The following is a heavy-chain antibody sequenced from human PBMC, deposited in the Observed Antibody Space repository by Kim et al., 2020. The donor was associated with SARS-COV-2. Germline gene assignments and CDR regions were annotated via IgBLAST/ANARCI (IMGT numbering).Heavy chain of an antibody. CDR2: ISGAGGST. V-gene: IGHV3-43*02. CDR1: GFTFDDYA. J-gene: IGHJ4*02. CDR3: AKDYYDSSGYWNYFDY. D-gene: IGHD3-22*01. Sequence: GGSLRLSCAASGFTFDDYAMHWVRQAPGKGLEWVSLISGAGGSTYYADSVKGRFTISRDNSKNSLYLQMNSLRTEDTALYYCAKDYYDSSGYWNYFDYWGQGTLVTVSS.